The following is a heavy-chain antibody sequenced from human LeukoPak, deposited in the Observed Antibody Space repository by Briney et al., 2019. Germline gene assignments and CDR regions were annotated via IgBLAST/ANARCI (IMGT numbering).Heavy chain of an antibody. J-gene: IGHJ4*02. Sequence: GGSLRLSCAASGFTFSSYSMNWVRQAPGKRLEWVSSISRGSSYIYYADSVKGRFTISRDNAKNSLYLQMNSLRAEDTAVYYCARDSTYYDSSGYVYWGQGTLVTVSS. CDR3: ARDSTYYDSSGYVY. D-gene: IGHD3-22*01. CDR2: ISRGSSYI. V-gene: IGHV3-21*01. CDR1: GFTFSSYS.